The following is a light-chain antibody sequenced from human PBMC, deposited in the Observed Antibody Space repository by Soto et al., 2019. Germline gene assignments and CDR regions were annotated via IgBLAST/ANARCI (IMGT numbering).Light chain of an antibody. J-gene: IGKJ3*01. V-gene: IGKV1-39*01. Sequence: DIQMTQSPSSLSASVGDRVTITCRASQSITNSLNWHQHKPGKAPTLVVYAASSLQSGVPSRFSGSGSGTDFTLTISSLQPEDFATYFCKQGHSMPFTFGAGTKVDI. CDR1: QSITNS. CDR3: KQGHSMPFT. CDR2: AAS.